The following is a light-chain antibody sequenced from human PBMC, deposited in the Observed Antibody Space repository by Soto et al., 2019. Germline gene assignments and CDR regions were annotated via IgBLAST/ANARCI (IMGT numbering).Light chain of an antibody. CDR1: QSISNY. CDR2: GAS. Sequence: EIVMTQSPATLSVSPGERATLSCRASQSISNYLGWYQQKPGQAPRLLIYGASSRATGIPDRFSGSGSGTDFTLTISRLEPEDFAVYYCQQYGSSPWTFGQGTKVDIK. V-gene: IGKV3-20*01. J-gene: IGKJ1*01. CDR3: QQYGSSPWT.